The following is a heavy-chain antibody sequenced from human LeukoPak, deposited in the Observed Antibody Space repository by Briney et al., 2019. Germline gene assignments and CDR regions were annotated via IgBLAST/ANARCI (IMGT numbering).Heavy chain of an antibody. CDR3: AKQMSLGTRNPGDY. Sequence: GGSLRLSCAASGFTFSSYAMNWVRQAPGKGLEWVSSITSSSSYIYYADSVKGRFTISRDNAKNSLYLQMNSLRVEDTAVYYCAKQMSLGTRNPGDYWGQGILVTVSS. CDR2: ITSSSSYI. D-gene: IGHD1-7*01. CDR1: GFTFSSYA. J-gene: IGHJ4*02. V-gene: IGHV3-21*04.